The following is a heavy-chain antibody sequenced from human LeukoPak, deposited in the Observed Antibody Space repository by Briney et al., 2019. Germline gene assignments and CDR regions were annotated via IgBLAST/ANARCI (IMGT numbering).Heavy chain of an antibody. V-gene: IGHV4-59*01. J-gene: IGHJ4*02. Sequence: SSETLSLTCTVSGGSITNFYWSWIRQPPGKGLEWIGDVYYSGSTNYNPSLQSRVTMSLDTSKNRFSLKVTSVTAADTAVYYCARAPWGSTYYFDYWGQGTLVTVSS. CDR3: ARAPWGSTYYFDY. CDR2: VYYSGST. CDR1: GGSITNFY. D-gene: IGHD2-2*01.